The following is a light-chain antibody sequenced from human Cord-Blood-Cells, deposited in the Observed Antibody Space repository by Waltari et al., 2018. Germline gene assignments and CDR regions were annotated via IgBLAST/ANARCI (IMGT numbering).Light chain of an antibody. Sequence: EIVLTQSPAPLSSYPGERATLSSRASPSVSSYLAWYQQKPGQPPRLLIYDASNRATGIPARFSGSGSGTDFTLTISSLEPEDFAVYYCQQRSNWPPLTFGGGTKVEIK. CDR1: PSVSSY. CDR2: DAS. CDR3: QQRSNWPPLT. V-gene: IGKV3-11*01. J-gene: IGKJ4*01.